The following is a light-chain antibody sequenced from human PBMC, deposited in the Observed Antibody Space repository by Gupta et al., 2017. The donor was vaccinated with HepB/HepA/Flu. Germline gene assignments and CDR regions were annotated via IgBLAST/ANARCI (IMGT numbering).Light chain of an antibody. CDR3: QQSYSTPPEGS. J-gene: IGKJ2*04. V-gene: IGKV1-39*01. Sequence: DIQMTQSPSSLSASVGDRVTITCRASQSISSYLNWYQQKPGKAPKLLIYAASSLQSGVPSRFSGSGSGTDFTLTISSPQPEDFATYYCQQSYSTPPEGSFGQGTKLEIK. CDR2: AAS. CDR1: QSISSY.